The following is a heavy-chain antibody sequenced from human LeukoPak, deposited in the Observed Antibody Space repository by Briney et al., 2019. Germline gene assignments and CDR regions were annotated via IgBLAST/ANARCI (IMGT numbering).Heavy chain of an antibody. CDR3: ARSGSRYDSSGYYPNWFDP. J-gene: IGHJ5*02. CDR1: GGTFIIYA. V-gene: IGHV1-69*04. Sequence: SVTVSFKGSGGTFIIYAISWVRQARGQGGEGVGRIIPILGIANYAQKFQGRVTITADKSTSTAYMELSSLRSEDTAVYYCARSGSRYDSSGYYPNWFDPWGQGTLVTVSS. CDR2: IIPILGIA. D-gene: IGHD3-22*01.